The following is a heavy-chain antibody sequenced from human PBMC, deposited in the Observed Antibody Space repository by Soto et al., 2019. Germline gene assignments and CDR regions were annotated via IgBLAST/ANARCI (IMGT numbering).Heavy chain of an antibody. CDR1: GGSISSDSYY. V-gene: IGHV4-61*01. D-gene: IGHD6-19*01. CDR2: IYYSGSS. Sequence: SETLSLTCTVSGGSISSDSYYWSWIRQPPGKGLEWIGYIYYSGSSYYNPSVKSRVTISVDTSKNQFSLKLSSVTAADTAVYFCARSVAVPGAHIDYWGQGTQVTVSS. J-gene: IGHJ4*02. CDR3: ARSVAVPGAHIDY.